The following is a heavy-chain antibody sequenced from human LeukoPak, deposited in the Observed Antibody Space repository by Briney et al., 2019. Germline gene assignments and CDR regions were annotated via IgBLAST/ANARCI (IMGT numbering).Heavy chain of an antibody. CDR2: INHSGST. CDR1: GGSFSGYY. D-gene: IGHD3-10*01. Sequence: PSETLSVTCAVYGGSFSGYYWSWIRQPPGKGLEWIGEINHSGSTNYNPSLKSRVTISVDTSKNQFSLKLSSVTAADTAVYYCARDKGRITMVRGVFDYWGQGTLVTVSS. J-gene: IGHJ4*02. CDR3: ARDKGRITMVRGVFDY. V-gene: IGHV4-34*01.